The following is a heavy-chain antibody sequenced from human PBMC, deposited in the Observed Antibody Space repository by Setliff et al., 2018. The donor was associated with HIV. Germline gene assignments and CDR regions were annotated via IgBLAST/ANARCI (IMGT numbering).Heavy chain of an antibody. D-gene: IGHD2-8*02. CDR1: GGSIRSDNYY. Sequence: PSETLSLTCRVSGGSIRSDNYYWAWIRQPPGKRLEWIASIHHTGGTYYNPSLKSRVTISVDTSKDQFSLKLRSLTATDTAIYHCARSMRYFYDTGGFSWFDPWGQGTQVTVSS. CDR3: ARSMRYFYDTGGFSWFDP. J-gene: IGHJ5*02. V-gene: IGHV4-39*01. CDR2: IHHTGGT.